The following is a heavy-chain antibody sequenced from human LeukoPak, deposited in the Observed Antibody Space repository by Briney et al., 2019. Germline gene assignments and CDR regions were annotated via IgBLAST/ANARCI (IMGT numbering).Heavy chain of an antibody. CDR3: ARAKAARYREYYYYYYMDV. V-gene: IGHV4-39*07. CDR2: IYYSGST. CDR1: GGSIRSSSYY. J-gene: IGHJ6*03. Sequence: PSETLSLTCMVSGGSIRSSSYYWGWIRQPPGKGLEWIGSIYYSGSTYYNPSLKSRVTISVDTSKNQFSLKLSFVTAADTAVYYCARAKAARYREYYYYYYMDVWGKGTTVTVSS. D-gene: IGHD6-6*01.